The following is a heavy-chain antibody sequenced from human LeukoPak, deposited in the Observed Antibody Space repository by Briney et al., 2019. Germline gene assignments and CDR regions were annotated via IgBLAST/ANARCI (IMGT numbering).Heavy chain of an antibody. CDR1: GFTFGSYA. V-gene: IGHV3-23*01. D-gene: IGHD3-9*01. Sequence: GGSLRLSCAASGFTFGSYAMSWVRQAPGKGLEWVSAISGSGGSTYYADSVKGRFTISRDNSKNTPYLQMNSLRAEDTAVYYCASLFGYYDILTGPVDYWGQGTLVTVSS. CDR3: ASLFGYYDILTGPVDY. J-gene: IGHJ4*02. CDR2: ISGSGGST.